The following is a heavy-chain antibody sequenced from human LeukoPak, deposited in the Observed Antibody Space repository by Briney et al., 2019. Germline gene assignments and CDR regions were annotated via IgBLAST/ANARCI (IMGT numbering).Heavy chain of an antibody. CDR2: ISSSTYI. J-gene: IGHJ6*03. Sequence: GGSLRLXCAASGFTFSNYGMNWVRQAPGKGLEWVSSISSSTYIYYADSVKGRFTISRDNAKNSLYLQMNSLRAEDTAVYYCAKSSGWNYYYYYMDVWGKGTTVIASS. CDR3: AKSSGWNYYYYYMDV. D-gene: IGHD6-19*01. CDR1: GFTFSNYG. V-gene: IGHV3-21*01.